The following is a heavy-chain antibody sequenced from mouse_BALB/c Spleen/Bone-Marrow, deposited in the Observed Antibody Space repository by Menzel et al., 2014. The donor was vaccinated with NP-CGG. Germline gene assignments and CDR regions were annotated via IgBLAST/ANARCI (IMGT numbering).Heavy chain of an antibody. Sequence: VMLVESGGGLVQPGGSLKLSCAASGFTISSYTVSWVRQTPEKRLEWVGYIGNGGGSTYYPDTVKGRFPIPRDHAKNTLYLQMSRLKTEVTAMYYCARQLGLRWAMDYWGQGTPVTVSS. CDR2: IGNGGGST. CDR3: ARQLGLRWAMDY. V-gene: IGHV5-12-2*01. D-gene: IGHD3-1*01. J-gene: IGHJ4*01. CDR1: GFTISSYT.